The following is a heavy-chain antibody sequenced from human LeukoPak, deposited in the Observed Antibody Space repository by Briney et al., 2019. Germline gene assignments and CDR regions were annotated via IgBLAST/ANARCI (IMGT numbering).Heavy chain of an antibody. J-gene: IGHJ4*02. CDR3: AREGVVPAASNDY. D-gene: IGHD2-2*01. Sequence: GGSLRFSCAASGFTFSSYSMNWVRQAPGKGLEWVSSISSSSSYIYYADSVKGRFTISRDNAKNSLYLQMNSLRAEDTAVYYCAREGVVPAASNDYWGQGTLVTVSS. V-gene: IGHV3-21*01. CDR1: GFTFSSYS. CDR2: ISSSSSYI.